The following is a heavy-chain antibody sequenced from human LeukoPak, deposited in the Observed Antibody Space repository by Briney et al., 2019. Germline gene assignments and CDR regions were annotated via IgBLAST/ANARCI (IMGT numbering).Heavy chain of an antibody. CDR2: ISSSSSYI. J-gene: IGHJ6*03. Sequence: GGSLRLSCAASGFTFSSYSMNWVRQAPGKGLEWDSSISSSSSYIYYADSVKGRFTISRDNAKNSLYLQMNSLRAEDTAVYYCARDRGSHQYYYYYYYMDVRGKGTTVTVSS. V-gene: IGHV3-21*01. CDR1: GFTFSSYS. CDR3: ARDRGSHQYYYYYYYMDV. D-gene: IGHD3-10*01.